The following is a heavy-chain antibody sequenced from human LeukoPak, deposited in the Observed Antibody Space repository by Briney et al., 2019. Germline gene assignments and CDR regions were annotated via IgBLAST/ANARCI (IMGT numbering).Heavy chain of an antibody. Sequence: GGSLRLSCAASGFTFDDYAMHWVRQVPGKGLEWVSGISWNSGSIGYADSMKGRFTISRDNAKNSLYLHMYSLSAEDTALYYCAKGKTITVAGLFDCWGQGTLVTVSS. V-gene: IGHV3-9*01. D-gene: IGHD6-19*01. CDR1: GFTFDDYA. CDR3: AKGKTITVAGLFDC. J-gene: IGHJ4*02. CDR2: ISWNSGSI.